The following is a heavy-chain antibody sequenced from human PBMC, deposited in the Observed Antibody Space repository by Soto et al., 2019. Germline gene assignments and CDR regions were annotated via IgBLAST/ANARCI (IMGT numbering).Heavy chain of an antibody. CDR2: IYYTGNS. CDR3: ARYKDS. J-gene: IGHJ4*02. V-gene: IGHV4-39*01. CDR1: GGSISSTTYY. Sequence: SETLSLTCTVSGGSISSTTYYWGWIRQPPGEGLEWIGSIYYTGNSYYNPSLKSRVTISVDTSKNQFSLNLTSVTAADTAVYFCARYKDSWRQGLLVTVS. D-gene: IGHD1-20*01.